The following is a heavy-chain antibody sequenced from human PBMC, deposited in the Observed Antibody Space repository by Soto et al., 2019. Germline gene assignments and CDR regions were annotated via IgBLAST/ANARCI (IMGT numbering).Heavy chain of an antibody. J-gene: IGHJ6*02. CDR3: ARLGRYFDWLPYGMDV. CDR1: GYTFTGYY. D-gene: IGHD3-9*01. V-gene: IGHV1-2*02. CDR2: MNPNSGGT. Sequence: ASVKVSCKASGYTFTGYYMHWVRQAPGQGLEWMGWMNPNSGGTNYAQKFQGRVTMTRDTSISTAYMELSRLRSDDTAVYYCARLGRYFDWLPYGMDVWGQGTTVTVSS.